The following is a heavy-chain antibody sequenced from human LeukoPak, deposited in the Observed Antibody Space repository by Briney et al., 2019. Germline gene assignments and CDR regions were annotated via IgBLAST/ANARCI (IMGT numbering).Heavy chain of an antibody. Sequence: ASVKVSCKASGYTFTSYYMHWVRQAPGQGLEWMGIINPTGGSTTYAQKFQGRVTMTRDTSTSTVYMELSSLRSDDTAVYYCARTAARRFDYWGQGTLVTVSP. V-gene: IGHV1-46*01. CDR3: ARTAARRFDY. CDR2: INPTGGST. D-gene: IGHD6-6*01. CDR1: GYTFTSYY. J-gene: IGHJ4*02.